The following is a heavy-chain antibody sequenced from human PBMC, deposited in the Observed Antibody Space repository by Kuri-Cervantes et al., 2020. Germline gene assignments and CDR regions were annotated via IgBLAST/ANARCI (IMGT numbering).Heavy chain of an antibody. CDR2: ISSSSSTI. CDR1: GFTFSSYS. CDR3: VTERRNYYLDV. V-gene: IGHV3-48*01. Sequence: GESLKISCAASGFTFSSYSMNWVRQAPGKGLEWVSYISSSSSTIYYADSVKGRFTISRDNSKNTLYPQMNSLRAEDTAVYYCVTERRNYYLDVWGKGTAVTVSS. J-gene: IGHJ6*03.